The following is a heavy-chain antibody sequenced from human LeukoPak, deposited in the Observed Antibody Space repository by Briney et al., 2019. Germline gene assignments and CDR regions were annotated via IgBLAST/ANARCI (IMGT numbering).Heavy chain of an antibody. D-gene: IGHD3-10*01. Sequence: SETLSLTCAVYGGSFSGYYWSWIRQPPGKGLEWIGEINHSGSTNYNPSLKSRVTISVDTSKNQFSLKLSSVTAADTAVYYCARDTGRRQYYYGSGSYWAVWGKGTTVTVSS. CDR1: GGSFSGYY. V-gene: IGHV4-34*01. J-gene: IGHJ6*04. CDR2: INHSGST. CDR3: ARDTGRRQYYYGSGSYWAV.